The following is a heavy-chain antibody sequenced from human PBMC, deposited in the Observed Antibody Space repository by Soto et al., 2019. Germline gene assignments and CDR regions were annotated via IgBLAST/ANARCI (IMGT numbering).Heavy chain of an antibody. Sequence: SETLSLTCAVYGEFVSSGYYYWSWIRQPPGKGLEWIGEMSHSGGTHFNPSLKSRVIISVDTSKNQFSLKMSSVTAADTAVYYCARSYRRYCSGGSCYSYYYYYYMDVWGKGTTVTVSS. CDR2: MSHSGGT. V-gene: IGHV4-61*01. CDR3: ARSYRRYCSGGSCYSYYYYYYMDV. J-gene: IGHJ6*03. D-gene: IGHD2-15*01. CDR1: GEFVSSGYYY.